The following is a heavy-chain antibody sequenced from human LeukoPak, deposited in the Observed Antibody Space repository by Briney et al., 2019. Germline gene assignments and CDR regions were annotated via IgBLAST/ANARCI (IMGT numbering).Heavy chain of an antibody. CDR2: INPNSGVT. V-gene: IGHV1-2*02. CDR1: GYTFTGYY. Sequence: GASVKVSCKASGYTFTGYYMHWVRQAPGQGLEWMGWINPNSGVTNYAQKFQGRVTMTRDTSISTAYMELSRLRSDDTAVYYWARGITIFGVVIIERSFDYWGQGTLVTVSS. CDR3: ARGITIFGVVIIERSFDY. D-gene: IGHD3-3*01. J-gene: IGHJ4*02.